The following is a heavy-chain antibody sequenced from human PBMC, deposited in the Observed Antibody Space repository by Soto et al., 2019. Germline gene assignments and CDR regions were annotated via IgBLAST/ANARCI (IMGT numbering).Heavy chain of an antibody. CDR3: ARDLEYCYDSSGSPPGY. D-gene: IGHD3-22*01. V-gene: IGHV3-21*01. CDR2: ISSSSSYI. CDR1: GFTFSSYS. Sequence: GGSLRLSCAASGFTFSSYSMNWVRQAPGKGLEWVSSISSSSSYIYYADSVKGRFTISRDNAKNSLYLQMNSLRAEDTAVYYCARDLEYCYDSSGSPPGYWGQGTLVTVSS. J-gene: IGHJ4*02.